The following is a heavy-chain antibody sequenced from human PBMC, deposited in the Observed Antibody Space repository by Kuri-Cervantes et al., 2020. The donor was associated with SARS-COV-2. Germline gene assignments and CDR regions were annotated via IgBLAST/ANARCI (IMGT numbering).Heavy chain of an antibody. Sequence: GASLRLSCAASGFTFSSYGMHWVRQAPGKGLEWVAVIWYGGSNKYYADSVKGRFTISRDNSKNTLYLQMNSLRAEDTAVYYCTTRPLITIFGVVTVGGDYFDYWGQGTLVTVSS. D-gene: IGHD3-3*01. CDR3: TTRPLITIFGVVTVGGDYFDY. J-gene: IGHJ4*02. CDR1: GFTFSSYG. V-gene: IGHV3-33*08. CDR2: IWYGGSNK.